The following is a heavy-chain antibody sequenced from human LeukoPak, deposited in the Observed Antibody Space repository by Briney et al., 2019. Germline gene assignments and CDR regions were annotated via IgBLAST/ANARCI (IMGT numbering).Heavy chain of an antibody. D-gene: IGHD5-12*01. CDR2: VSSSGSYM. Sequence: KTGGSLRLSCAASGFTFSGYTLNWVRQAPGKGLEWVSSVSSSGSYMYYADSVKGRLTISRDNAKNSLYLQMNSLRAEDTAVYYCARAGYSGYVYLFDYWGQGALVTVSS. J-gene: IGHJ4*02. CDR1: GFTFSGYT. CDR3: ARAGYSGYVYLFDY. V-gene: IGHV3-21*06.